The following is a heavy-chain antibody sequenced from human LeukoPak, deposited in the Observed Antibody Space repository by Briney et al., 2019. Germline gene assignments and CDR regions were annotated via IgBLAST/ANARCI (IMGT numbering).Heavy chain of an antibody. CDR3: ARGSYSLGGFDC. D-gene: IGHD6-13*01. V-gene: IGHV3-74*01. Sequence: AGGSLRLSCAASGFTFSSYWMHWVRQAPGKGLVWVSRISSDGSDTNYADSVKGRFTISRDNAKNTLYLPMNSLRAEDTAVYYCARGSYSLGGFDCWGQGTLVTVSS. CDR2: ISSDGSDT. J-gene: IGHJ4*02. CDR1: GFTFSSYW.